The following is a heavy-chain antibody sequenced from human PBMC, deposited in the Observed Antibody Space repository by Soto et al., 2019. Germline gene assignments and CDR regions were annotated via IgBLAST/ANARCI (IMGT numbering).Heavy chain of an antibody. Sequence: ASVKVSCKASGYTFTSYYMHWVRQAPGQGLEWMGIINPSGGSTSYAQKFQGRVTMTRDTSTSTVYMELNSLRAEDTAVYYCAKVGVAAFLSPRSAAGTWYFQHWGQGTLVTVSS. J-gene: IGHJ1*01. V-gene: IGHV1-46*01. CDR1: GYTFTSYY. CDR3: AKVGVAAFLSPRSAAGTWYFQH. CDR2: INPSGGST. D-gene: IGHD6-13*01.